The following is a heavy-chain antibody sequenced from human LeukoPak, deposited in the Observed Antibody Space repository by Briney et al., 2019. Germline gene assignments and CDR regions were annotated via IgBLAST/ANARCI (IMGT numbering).Heavy chain of an antibody. CDR1: GFTFSSYS. J-gene: IGHJ4*02. V-gene: IGHV3-21*01. CDR3: ARTVAAGAGDHYFDS. D-gene: IGHD6-13*01. CDR2: ISSSSSYI. Sequence: GGSLRLSCAASGFTFSSYSMNWVRQAPGKGLEWVSSISSSSSYIYYADSVRGRFTISRDNAKNSLYLQMNSLRAEDTAVYYCARTVAAGAGDHYFDSWGQGTLVTVSS.